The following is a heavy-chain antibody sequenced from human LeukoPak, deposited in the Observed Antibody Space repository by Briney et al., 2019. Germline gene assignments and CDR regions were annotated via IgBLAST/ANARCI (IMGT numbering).Heavy chain of an antibody. Sequence: GGSLRLSCVPTGFTFSTYGMHWVRQAPGKGLEWVAVIWSDGNNKFYADSVKGRLTFSRDNSRNTLSLQMNSLRAEDTAIYYCVKERGPFDAFDIWGQGTMVTVSS. J-gene: IGHJ3*02. CDR1: GFTFSTYG. CDR2: IWSDGNNK. V-gene: IGHV3-33*06. CDR3: VKERGPFDAFDI.